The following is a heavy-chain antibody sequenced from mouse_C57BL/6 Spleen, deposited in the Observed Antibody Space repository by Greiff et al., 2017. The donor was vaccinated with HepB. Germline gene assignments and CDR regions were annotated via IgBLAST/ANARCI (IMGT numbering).Heavy chain of an antibody. CDR1: GYTFTSYW. CDR2: IHPNSGST. V-gene: IGHV1-64*01. CDR3: ARGYYGSRPYAMDY. Sequence: VQLQQSGAELVKPGASVKLSCKASGYTFTSYWMHWVKQRPGQGLEWIGMIHPNSGSTNYNEKFKSKATLTVDKSSSTAYMQLSSLTSEDSAVYYCARGYYGSRPYAMDYWGQGTSVTVSS. J-gene: IGHJ4*01. D-gene: IGHD1-1*01.